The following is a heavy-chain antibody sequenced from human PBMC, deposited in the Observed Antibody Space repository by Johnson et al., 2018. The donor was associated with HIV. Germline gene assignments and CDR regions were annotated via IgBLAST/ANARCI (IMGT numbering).Heavy chain of an antibody. J-gene: IGHJ3*02. D-gene: IGHD2-15*01. CDR1: GFTFSSYG. Sequence: QVQLVESGGGVVQPGGSLRLSCAASGFTFSSYGMHWVRQAPGKGLEWVAFIRYDGSNKYYADSVKGRFTISRDNSKNTLYLQMNSLRAEDTAVYYRAKDPGRRDPHAFDIWGQGTMVTVSS. CDR2: IRYDGSNK. V-gene: IGHV3-30*02. CDR3: AKDPGRRDPHAFDI.